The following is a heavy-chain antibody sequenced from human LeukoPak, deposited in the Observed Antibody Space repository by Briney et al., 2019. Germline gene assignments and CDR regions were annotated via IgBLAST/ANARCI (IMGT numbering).Heavy chain of an antibody. CDR2: INHSGST. CDR1: GGSFSGYY. V-gene: IGHV4-34*01. Sequence: SETLSLTCAVYGGSFSGYYWSWIRQPPGKVLEWIGEINHSGSTNYNPSLKSRVTISVDTSKNQFSLKLSSVTAADTAVYYCARDHRSGSYYNRQGRFDPWGQGTLVTVSS. D-gene: IGHD3-10*01. CDR3: ARDHRSGSYYNRQGRFDP. J-gene: IGHJ5*02.